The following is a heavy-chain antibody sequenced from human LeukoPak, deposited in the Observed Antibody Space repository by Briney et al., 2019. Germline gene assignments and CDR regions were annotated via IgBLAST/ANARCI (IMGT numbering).Heavy chain of an antibody. D-gene: IGHD2-15*01. CDR3: ARDPSRSCAGGNCFSS. J-gene: IGHJ5*02. V-gene: IGHV4-39*07. CDR1: GDSISTSSYS. CDR2: VFFSGNT. Sequence: SETLSLTCTVSGDSISTSSYSWGWIRQPPGKGLEWIGSVFFSGNTYYEPSLKSRVTISVATSTNQFSLNVRSVSAADTAVYYCARDPSRSCAGGNCFSSWGQGTLVIVSS.